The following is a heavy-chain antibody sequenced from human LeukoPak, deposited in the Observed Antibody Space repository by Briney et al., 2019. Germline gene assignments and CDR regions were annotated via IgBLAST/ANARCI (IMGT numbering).Heavy chain of an antibody. Sequence: ASVKVSCKASGYTFTRCYMHWVRQAPGQGLEWMGRINPNSGGTNYAQKFQGRVTMTRDTSISTAYMELSRLRSDDTAVYYCARMYYDFWSGYEGDYWGQGTLVTVSS. CDR3: ARMYYDFWSGYEGDY. J-gene: IGHJ4*02. V-gene: IGHV1-2*06. CDR2: INPNSGGT. D-gene: IGHD3-3*01. CDR1: GYTFTRCY.